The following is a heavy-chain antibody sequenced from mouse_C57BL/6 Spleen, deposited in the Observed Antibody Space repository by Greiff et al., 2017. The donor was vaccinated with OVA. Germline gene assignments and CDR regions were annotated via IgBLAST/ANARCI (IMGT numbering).Heavy chain of an antibody. Sequence: QVQLQQPGAELVRPGTSVKLSCKASGYTFTSYWMHWVKQRPGQGLEWIGVIDPSDSSTNYNQKFKGKATLTVDTSSSTAYMQLSSLTSEDSAVYYCARSLAIVLDFDYWGQGTTLTVSS. D-gene: IGHD2-5*01. CDR3: ARSLAIVLDFDY. CDR1: GYTFTSYW. CDR2: IDPSDSST. V-gene: IGHV1-59*01. J-gene: IGHJ2*01.